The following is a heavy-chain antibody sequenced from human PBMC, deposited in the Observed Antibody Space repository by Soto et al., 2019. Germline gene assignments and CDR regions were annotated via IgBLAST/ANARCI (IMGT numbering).Heavy chain of an antibody. CDR3: ASTMVRGVPREYYFDY. CDR2: IYYSGST. Sequence: SETLSLTCTVSGGSISSSSYYWGWIRQPPGKGLEWIGSIYYSGSTYYNPSLKSRVTISVDTSKNQFSLKLSSVTAADTAVYYCASTMVRGVPREYYFDYWGQGTLVTVSS. J-gene: IGHJ4*02. CDR1: GGSISSSSYY. V-gene: IGHV4-39*01. D-gene: IGHD3-10*01.